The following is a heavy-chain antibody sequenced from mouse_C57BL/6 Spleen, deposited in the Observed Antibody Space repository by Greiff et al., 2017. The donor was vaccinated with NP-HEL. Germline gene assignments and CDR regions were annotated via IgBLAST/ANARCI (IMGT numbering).Heavy chain of an antibody. CDR2: IDPANGDT. D-gene: IGHD4-1*01. Sequence: VQLQQSGAELVRPGASVKLSCTASGFNITDDYMHWVKQRPEQGLEWIGWIDPANGDTEYASKFQGKATITADTSSNTAYLQLSSLTSEDTAVYYCTTLTGTGAWFAYWGQGTLVTVSA. J-gene: IGHJ3*01. CDR1: GFNITDDY. CDR3: TTLTGTGAWFAY. V-gene: IGHV14-4*01.